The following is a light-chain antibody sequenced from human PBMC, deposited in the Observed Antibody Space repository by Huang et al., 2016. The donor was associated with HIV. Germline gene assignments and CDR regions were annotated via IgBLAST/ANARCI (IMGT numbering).Light chain of an antibody. V-gene: IGKV1-39*01. J-gene: IGKJ2*01. CDR1: KRISDY. CDR2: GAS. CDR3: QQSDSTPYT. Sequence: DIQMNQSPSSLSAAVGERVTITCRANKRISDYLNWNQQKPVKAPKLLIYGASSLQSGVPSRFSGSGSVTDFTLTISSLQPEDFATYYCQQSDSTPYTFGQGTKLEIK.